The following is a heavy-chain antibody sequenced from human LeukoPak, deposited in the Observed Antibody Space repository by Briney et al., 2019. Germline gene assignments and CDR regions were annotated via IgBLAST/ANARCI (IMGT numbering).Heavy chain of an antibody. Sequence: SETLSLTCTVSGGSISSYYWSWLRQPPGKGLEWIGYIYSSGSTNYNPSLTRRVTISVDTSKNQFSLKLSSVTAADTAVYYCARRLRYSSSWEDWFDPWGQGTLVTVSS. V-gene: IGHV4-4*09. D-gene: IGHD6-13*01. J-gene: IGHJ5*02. CDR3: ARRLRYSSSWEDWFDP. CDR1: GGSISSYY. CDR2: IYSSGST.